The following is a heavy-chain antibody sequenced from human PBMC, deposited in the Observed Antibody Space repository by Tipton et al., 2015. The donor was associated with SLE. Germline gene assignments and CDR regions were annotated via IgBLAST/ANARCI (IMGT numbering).Heavy chain of an antibody. CDR3: ARGPFDY. Sequence: TLSLTCAVYGGSFSGYYWSWIRQPPGKGLEWIGEINHSGSTNYNPSLKSRVTISVDTSKNQFSLKLSSVTAADTAVYYCARGPFDYWGQGTLVTVSS. V-gene: IGHV4-34*01. CDR2: INHSGST. CDR1: GGSFSGYY. J-gene: IGHJ4*02.